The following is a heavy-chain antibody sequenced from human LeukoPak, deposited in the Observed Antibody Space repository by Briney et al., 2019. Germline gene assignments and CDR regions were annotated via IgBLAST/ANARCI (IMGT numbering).Heavy chain of an antibody. CDR3: AKLLSGLCDP. CDR2: ISGSGGST. V-gene: IGHV3-23*01. Sequence: WGSLRFFCSASGFTFSSYAMSWVRQAPGKGLEWVSAISGSGGSTYYAYSVKGRFTISRDNSKNTLYLQMNSLRAEDTAVYYCAKLLSGLCDPWGKGTLVPVSS. D-gene: IGHD2-15*01. J-gene: IGHJ5*02. CDR1: GFTFSSYA.